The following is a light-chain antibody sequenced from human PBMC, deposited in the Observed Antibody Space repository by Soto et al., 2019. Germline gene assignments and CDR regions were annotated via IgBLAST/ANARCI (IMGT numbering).Light chain of an antibody. CDR1: SSDVGGYNY. CDR2: EVS. V-gene: IGLV2-14*01. CDR3: SSYTSSRAYV. J-gene: IGLJ1*01. Sequence: QSALTHPASVSGSPGQSITISCTGTSSDVGGYNYVAWYQQQSGKAPKLMIHEVSNRPSRVSNRFSGSKSGNTASLAISGLQAEDEADYYCSSYTSSRAYVFGIGTKVTVL.